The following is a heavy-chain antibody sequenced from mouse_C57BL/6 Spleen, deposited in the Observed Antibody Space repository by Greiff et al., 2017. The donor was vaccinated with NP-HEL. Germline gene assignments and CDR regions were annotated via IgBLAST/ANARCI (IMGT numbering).Heavy chain of an antibody. CDR2: IYPGDGDT. CDR3: AATVVAPGLDY. J-gene: IGHJ2*01. V-gene: IGHV1-82*01. Sequence: QVQLQQSGPELVKPGASVKISCKASGYAFSSSWMNWVKQRPGKGLEWIGRIYPGDGDTNYNGKFKGKATLTADKSSSTAYMQLSSLTSEDSAVYFCAATVVAPGLDYWGQGTTLTVSS. CDR1: GYAFSSSW. D-gene: IGHD1-1*01.